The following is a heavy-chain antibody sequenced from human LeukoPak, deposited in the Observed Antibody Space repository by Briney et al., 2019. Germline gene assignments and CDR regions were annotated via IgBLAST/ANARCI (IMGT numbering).Heavy chain of an antibody. CDR3: AKGPDYDFWSGSLDY. D-gene: IGHD3-3*01. CDR1: GFTFDDYA. V-gene: IGHV3-9*01. Sequence: GRSLRLSCAASGFTFDDYAMHWVRHAPGKGLEWVSGISWNSGSIGYADSVKGRFTISRDNAKNSLYLQMNSLRAEDTALYYCAKGPDYDFWSGSLDYWGQGTLVTVSS. CDR2: ISWNSGSI. J-gene: IGHJ4*02.